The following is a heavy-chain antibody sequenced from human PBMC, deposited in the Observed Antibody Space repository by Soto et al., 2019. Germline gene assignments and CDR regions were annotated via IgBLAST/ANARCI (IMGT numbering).Heavy chain of an antibody. J-gene: IGHJ4*02. Sequence: PGGSMRLSCAASGFTFSSYAMHWVRQAPGKGLEYVSAISSNGGSTYYANSVKGRFTISRDNSKNTLYLQMGSLRAEDMAVYYCARTGSGGSFDYWGQGTLVTVSS. V-gene: IGHV3-64*01. CDR2: ISSNGGST. CDR3: ARTGSGGSFDY. D-gene: IGHD2-15*01. CDR1: GFTFSSYA.